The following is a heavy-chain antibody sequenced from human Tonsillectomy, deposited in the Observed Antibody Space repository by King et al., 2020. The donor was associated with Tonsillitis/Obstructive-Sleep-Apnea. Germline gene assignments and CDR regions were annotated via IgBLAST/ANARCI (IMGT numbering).Heavy chain of an antibody. CDR1: GFTVSSNY. CDR3: ARDKFLSTMGRGEMGADAFDI. V-gene: IGHV3-66*01. J-gene: IGHJ3*02. Sequence: VQLVESGGGLVQPGGSLRLSCAASGFTVSSNYMSWVRQAPGKGLEWVSVIYSGGSTYYADSVKGRFTISRDNSKNTLYLQMNSLRAEDTAVYYCARDKFLSTMGRGEMGADAFDIWGQGTMVTVSS. CDR2: IYSGGST. D-gene: IGHD3-10*01.